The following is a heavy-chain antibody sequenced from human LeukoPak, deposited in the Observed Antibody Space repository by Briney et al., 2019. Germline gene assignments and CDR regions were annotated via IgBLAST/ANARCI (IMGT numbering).Heavy chain of an antibody. V-gene: IGHV3-64*01. CDR2: ISSNGGST. Sequence: GGSLRLSCAASGFTFSSYAMHWVRQAPGKGLEYVSAISSNGGSTYYANSVKGRFTISRDNSKNTLYLQMGSLRAEDMAVYYCAKTMGGGPFDYWGQGTLVTVSS. D-gene: IGHD1-26*01. CDR1: GFTFSSYA. CDR3: AKTMGGGPFDY. J-gene: IGHJ4*02.